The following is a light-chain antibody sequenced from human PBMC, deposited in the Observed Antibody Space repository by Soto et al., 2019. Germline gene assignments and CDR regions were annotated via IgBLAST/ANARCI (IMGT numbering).Light chain of an antibody. CDR2: AAS. Sequence: AIQMTQSPSSLSASVGDGVTITCRASQGIRNELGWYQQRPGKAPKLLIYAASTLESGVPSRFSASGSGTDFTLTISSLRPEDFATYYCLQDSKYPRTFGQGTKVEIK. CDR1: QGIRNE. J-gene: IGKJ1*01. V-gene: IGKV1-6*01. CDR3: LQDSKYPRT.